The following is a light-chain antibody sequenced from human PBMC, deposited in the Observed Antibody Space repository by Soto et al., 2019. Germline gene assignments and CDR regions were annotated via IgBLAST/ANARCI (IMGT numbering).Light chain of an antibody. V-gene: IGKV3-20*01. CDR1: QSVSSTL. CDR3: QHYGDSSWT. CDR2: GVS. Sequence: ELVLTQSPVALSLSSGERATLSCRASQSVSSTLLTWYQQKPCQAPRLLIYGVSSRATGIPDRFSGSGSGTDFTLTISRVEPEDFAVYFCQHYGDSSWTFGQGSRVEIK. J-gene: IGKJ1*01.